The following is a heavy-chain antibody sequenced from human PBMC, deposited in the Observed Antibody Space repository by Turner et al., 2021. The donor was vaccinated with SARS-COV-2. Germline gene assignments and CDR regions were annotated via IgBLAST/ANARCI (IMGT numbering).Heavy chain of an antibody. D-gene: IGHD3-22*01. V-gene: IGHV1-69*06. CDR1: GGSFSSDA. Sequence: QVQLVQSGAEVKKPGSSVRVFCKAAGGSFSSDAISWGRQAPGQGLGWVGGIIPIVDTTNYAQTVQGRVTITADKSTSTAYMELSGLRSEDTAVYYCARERDYDSSGYWEQSWGQGTLVTVSS. CDR2: IIPIVDTT. J-gene: IGHJ4*02. CDR3: ARERDYDSSGYWEQS.